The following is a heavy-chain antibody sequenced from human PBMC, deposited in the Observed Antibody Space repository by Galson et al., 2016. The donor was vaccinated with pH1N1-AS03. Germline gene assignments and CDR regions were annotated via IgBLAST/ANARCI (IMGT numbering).Heavy chain of an antibody. J-gene: IGHJ4*02. D-gene: IGHD6-13*01. CDR3: TKKYPAHSNGRNGELGY. Sequence: SVKVSCKASGYTFASYAINWVRQSTGRGLEWIGCMNPSSGYTVYAEYFKGRVTITRDTSIRTAYMEMYNLSSADTAVYYCTKKYPAHSNGRNGELGYWGQGTLVTVSS. CDR2: MNPSSGYT. CDR1: GYTFASYA. V-gene: IGHV1-8*01.